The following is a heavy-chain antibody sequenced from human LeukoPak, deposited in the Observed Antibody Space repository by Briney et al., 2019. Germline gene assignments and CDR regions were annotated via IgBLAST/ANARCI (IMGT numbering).Heavy chain of an antibody. CDR1: GFTFSSYA. Sequence: GGSLRLSCAASGFTFSSYAMSWVRQAPGKGLEWVSAISGSGGSTYYADSVKGRFTISRDNSKNTLYLQMDSLRAEDTAVYYCAKVGVAATTFDYWGQGTLVTVSS. D-gene: IGHD6-13*01. CDR2: ISGSGGST. J-gene: IGHJ4*02. CDR3: AKVGVAATTFDY. V-gene: IGHV3-23*01.